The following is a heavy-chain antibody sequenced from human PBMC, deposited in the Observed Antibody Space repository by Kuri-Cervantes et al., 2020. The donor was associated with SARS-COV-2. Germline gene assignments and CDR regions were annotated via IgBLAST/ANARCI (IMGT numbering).Heavy chain of an antibody. CDR2: IRSKAYGGTT. CDR1: GFTFGDYA. J-gene: IGHJ4*02. D-gene: IGHD3-16*02. V-gene: IGHV3-49*04. CDR3: TTDRIYDYVWGSYRSFDY. Sequence: GESLKISCTASGFTFGDYAMSWVRQAPGKGLEWVGFIRSKAYGGTTEYAASVKGRFTISRDDSKNTLYLQMNSLKTEDTAVYYCTTDRIYDYVWGSYRSFDYWGQGTLVTVSS.